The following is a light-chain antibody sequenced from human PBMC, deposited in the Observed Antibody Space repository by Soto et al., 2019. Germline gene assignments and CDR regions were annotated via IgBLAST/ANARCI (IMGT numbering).Light chain of an antibody. J-gene: IGLJ3*02. CDR1: SSNIGNNY. CDR2: ENN. CDR3: GTWDSRLSAV. V-gene: IGLV1-51*02. Sequence: QSVLTQPPSVSAAPGQKVTISCSGSSSNIGNNYVSWYQQLPGTAPKLLIYENNKRPSGIPDRFSGSKSGTSATLGITGLQTGDEADYYCGTWDSRLSAVLGGGTKLTVL.